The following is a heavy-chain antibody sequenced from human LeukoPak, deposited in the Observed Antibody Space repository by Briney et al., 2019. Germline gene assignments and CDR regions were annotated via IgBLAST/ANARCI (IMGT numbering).Heavy chain of an antibody. CDR3: ARDAFSRISVFGVVSDAFDI. V-gene: IGHV3-7*01. D-gene: IGHD3-3*01. CDR1: GFTFSSYW. Sequence: QSGGSLRLSCAASGFTFSSYWMGRVRQAPGKGPEWVANIKQDGGEKYYVDSVKGRFTISRDNAKNSLYLQMNSLRAEDTAVYYCARDAFSRISVFGVVSDAFDIWGQGTMVTVSS. J-gene: IGHJ3*02. CDR2: IKQDGGEK.